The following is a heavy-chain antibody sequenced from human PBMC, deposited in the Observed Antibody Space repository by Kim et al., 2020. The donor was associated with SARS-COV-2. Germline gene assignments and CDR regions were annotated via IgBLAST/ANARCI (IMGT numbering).Heavy chain of an antibody. CDR3: AREWIQLWLSWFDP. Sequence: SETLSLTCAVYGGSFSGYYWSWIRQPPGKGLEWIGEINHSGSTNYNPSLKSRVTISVDTSKNQFSLKLSSVTAADTAVYYCAREWIQLWLSWFDPWGQGTLVTVSS. CDR1: GGSFSGYY. D-gene: IGHD5-18*01. CDR2: INHSGST. J-gene: IGHJ5*02. V-gene: IGHV4-34*01.